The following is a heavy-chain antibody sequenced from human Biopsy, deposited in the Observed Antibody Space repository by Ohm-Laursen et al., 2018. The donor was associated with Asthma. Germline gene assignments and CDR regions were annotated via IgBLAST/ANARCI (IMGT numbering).Heavy chain of an antibody. J-gene: IGHJ6*02. V-gene: IGHV1-18*01. CDR3: ARAVDYSHYYGIDV. CDR2: ISVYNGNT. Sequence: ASVKVSCKTSGYTFNSAGITWVRRAPGQGLEWMGWISVYNGNTKVAQKLQDRVTMITDTSTSTAYMELRSLRSDDTVVYFCARAVDYSHYYGIDVWGQGTTVTVS. CDR1: GYTFNSAG. D-gene: IGHD3-10*01.